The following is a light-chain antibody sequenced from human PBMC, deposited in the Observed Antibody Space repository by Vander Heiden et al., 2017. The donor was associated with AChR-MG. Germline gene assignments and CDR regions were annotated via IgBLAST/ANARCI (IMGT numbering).Light chain of an antibody. CDR3: LQHHSFPLT. CDR1: QDIGTY. Sequence: DIQMTQSPSVMSASVGDRVTITCRASQDIGTYLAWFQQKPGKAPTRLIYAASSLQGGAPTRFSGSRSGTEFTLTISSLQPDDFATYYCLQHHSFPLTFGGGTKVEIK. CDR2: AAS. V-gene: IGKV1-17*03. J-gene: IGKJ4*01.